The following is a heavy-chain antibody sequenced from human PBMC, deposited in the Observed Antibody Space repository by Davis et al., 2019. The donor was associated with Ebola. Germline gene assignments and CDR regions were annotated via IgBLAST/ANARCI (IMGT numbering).Heavy chain of an antibody. Sequence: GESLKISCAASGFTFSSYAMSWVRQAPGKGLEWVSAISGSGGSTYYADSVKGRFIISRDNSKNTLYLQMNSLRAEDTAVYYCARVDTTKTYYYGMDVWGQGTTVTVSS. D-gene: IGHD1-1*01. CDR3: ARVDTTKTYYYGMDV. V-gene: IGHV3-23*01. CDR2: ISGSGGST. J-gene: IGHJ6*02. CDR1: GFTFSSYA.